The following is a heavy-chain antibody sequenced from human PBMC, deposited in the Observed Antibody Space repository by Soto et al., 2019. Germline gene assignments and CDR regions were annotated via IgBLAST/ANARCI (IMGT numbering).Heavy chain of an antibody. Sequence: ESGGGVVQPGRSLRLSCAASGFTFSSYAMHWVRQAPGKGLEWVAVISYDGSNKYYADSVKGRFTISRDNSKNTLYLQMNSLRDEDVAVYYCARDAGATDFAGWTYYLDCWGQGALVTVSS. D-gene: IGHD3-3*01. CDR1: GFTFSSYA. CDR2: ISYDGSNK. V-gene: IGHV3-30-3*01. J-gene: IGHJ4*02. CDR3: ARDAGATDFAGWTYYLDC.